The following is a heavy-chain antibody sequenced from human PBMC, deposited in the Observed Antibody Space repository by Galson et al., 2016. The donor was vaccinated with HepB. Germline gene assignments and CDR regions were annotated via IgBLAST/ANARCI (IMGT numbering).Heavy chain of an antibody. D-gene: IGHD6-19*01. CDR1: GFTFDDYV. CDR3: AKGKGRYDCRSGWAYHFDY. V-gene: IGHV3-9*01. J-gene: IGHJ4*02. Sequence: SLRLSCAASGFTFDDYVMHWVRQAPGKGLEWVSGINWNSGSIDYADPVKGRFTVSRDNAKNSLYLQMNSLRADDTALYYCAKGKGRYDCRSGWAYHFDYWGQGTLVTVSS. CDR2: INWNSGSI.